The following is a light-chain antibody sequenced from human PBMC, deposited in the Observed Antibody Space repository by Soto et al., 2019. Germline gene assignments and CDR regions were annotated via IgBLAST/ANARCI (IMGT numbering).Light chain of an antibody. Sequence: EIVMTQSPATLSVSPGERATVSCRASHDIRSNLAWYQQRPGQAPRLLIYGASTRATGIPARFSGSGSGTEFTLTISSLQSEDFAVYHCQQYHNLPPWTFDQGTKVEIK. CDR1: HDIRSN. CDR3: QQYHNLPPWT. J-gene: IGKJ1*01. V-gene: IGKV3-15*01. CDR2: GAS.